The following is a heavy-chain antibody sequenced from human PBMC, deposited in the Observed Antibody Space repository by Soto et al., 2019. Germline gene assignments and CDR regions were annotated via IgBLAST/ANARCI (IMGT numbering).Heavy chain of an antibody. Sequence: QVQLVQSGAEVKKPGSSVKVSCKASADTFNSYSLSWLRQAPGQRLEWMGGITPVFGTADYAQRLEDRLQITADDSTSTVYMGLSSLRSDDTAVYYCARSLEGTTVTNWFDPWGQGALVTVSS. CDR1: ADTFNSYS. D-gene: IGHD4-17*01. J-gene: IGHJ5*02. V-gene: IGHV1-69*01. CDR3: ARSLEGTTVTNWFDP. CDR2: ITPVFGTA.